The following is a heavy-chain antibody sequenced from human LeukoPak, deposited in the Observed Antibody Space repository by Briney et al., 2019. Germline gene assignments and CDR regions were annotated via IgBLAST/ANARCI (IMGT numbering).Heavy chain of an antibody. J-gene: IGHJ3*02. D-gene: IGHD3-22*01. CDR1: GYTFTDYY. Sequence: ASVKVSCKASGYTFTDYYMHWLRQAPGQGLEWMGCIDPDSGGTKYAQKFQGRVTMTRDTSIRTVYMELSSLRSDDTAVHYCAREYYDSSGTKYAFDIWGQGTMVTVSS. V-gene: IGHV1-2*02. CDR2: IDPDSGGT. CDR3: AREYYDSSGTKYAFDI.